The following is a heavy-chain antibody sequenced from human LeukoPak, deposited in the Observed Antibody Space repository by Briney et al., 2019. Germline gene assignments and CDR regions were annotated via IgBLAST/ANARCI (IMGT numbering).Heavy chain of an antibody. CDR3: ARGYYYYYYYMDV. CDR1: GGSFSGYY. Sequence: PSETLSLTCAVYGGSFSGYYWSWIRQPPGKGLEWIGEINHSGSTNYNPSLKSRVTISVDTSKNQFSLKLSSVTAAGTAVYYCARGYYYYYYYMDVWGKGTTVTISS. V-gene: IGHV4-34*01. CDR2: INHSGST. J-gene: IGHJ6*03.